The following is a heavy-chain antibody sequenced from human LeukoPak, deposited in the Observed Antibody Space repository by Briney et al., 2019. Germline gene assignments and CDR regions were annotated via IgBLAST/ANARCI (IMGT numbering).Heavy chain of an antibody. CDR1: GGPISRSSYY. V-gene: IGHV4-39*02. Sequence: SETLSLTCTVSGGPISRSSYYWGWIRQPPGKGLEWIGGIYYSGTTYHNPSLRSRVTISTDTSKNHFSLELSSVTAADTAVYYCATLKRFAEPPYYWGQGTLVTVSS. CDR3: ATLKRFAEPPYY. CDR2: IYYSGTT. D-gene: IGHD5-24*01. J-gene: IGHJ4*02.